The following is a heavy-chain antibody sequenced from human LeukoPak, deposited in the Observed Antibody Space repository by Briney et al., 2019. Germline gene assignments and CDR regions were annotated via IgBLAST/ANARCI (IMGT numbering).Heavy chain of an antibody. D-gene: IGHD1-26*01. V-gene: IGHV4-59*01. CDR1: GDSISSYY. CDR3: ASGRPLGFDY. CDR2: IYYGGTT. Sequence: KPSETLSLTCTVSGDSISSYYWTWIRQPPGKGLEWIGYIYYGGTTNYNPSLKSRVTISIDTSRNQFSLKLSSVTAADTAVYYCASGRPLGFDYWGQGTLVTVSS. J-gene: IGHJ4*02.